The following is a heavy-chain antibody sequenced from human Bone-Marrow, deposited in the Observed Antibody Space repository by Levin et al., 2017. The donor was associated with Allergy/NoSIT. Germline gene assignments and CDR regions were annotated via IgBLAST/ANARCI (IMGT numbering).Heavy chain of an antibody. CDR2: ISSGSSTI. Sequence: RAGGSLRLSCAASGFTFSSYSMNWVRQAPGKGLEWVSYISSGSSTIYYADSVKGRFTISRDNAKNSLYLQTNSLRDEDTAVYYCARELRRGYSGYDGSDFWGQGTLVTVSS. V-gene: IGHV3-48*02. D-gene: IGHD5-12*01. J-gene: IGHJ4*02. CDR3: ARELRRGYSGYDGSDF. CDR1: GFTFSSYS.